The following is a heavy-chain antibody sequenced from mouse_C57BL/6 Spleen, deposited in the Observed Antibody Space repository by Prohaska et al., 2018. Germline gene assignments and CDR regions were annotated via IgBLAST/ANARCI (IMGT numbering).Heavy chain of an antibody. J-gene: IGHJ2*01. Sequence: HGKSLEWIGDINPNNGGTIYNQKFKGKATLTVDKSSSTAYMELRSLTSEDTAVYYCARAEDWAYYFDYWGQGTTLTVSS. CDR2: INPNNGGT. D-gene: IGHD4-1*01. CDR3: ARAEDWAYYFDY. V-gene: IGHV1-18*01.